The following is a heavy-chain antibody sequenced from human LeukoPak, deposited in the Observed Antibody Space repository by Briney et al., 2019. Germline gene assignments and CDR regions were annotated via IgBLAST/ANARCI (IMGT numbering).Heavy chain of an antibody. CDR1: GGSIISTNYY. Sequence: ASETLSLTCGVSGGSIISTNYYWGWIRQPPGKGLEWIGSIYQSGSGSSYYNPSLKSRVTISGDTSKNHFFLRLSSVTAADTAVYYCASTLRFLPYRRFDYWGQGTLVTVPS. D-gene: IGHD3-3*01. V-gene: IGHV4-39*02. CDR3: ASTLRFLPYRRFDY. J-gene: IGHJ4*02. CDR2: IYQSGSGSS.